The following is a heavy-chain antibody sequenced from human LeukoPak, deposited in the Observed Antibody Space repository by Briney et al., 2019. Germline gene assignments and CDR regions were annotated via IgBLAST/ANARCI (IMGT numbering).Heavy chain of an antibody. CDR1: GFTFSSYA. V-gene: IGHV3-23*01. J-gene: IGHJ1*01. D-gene: IGHD5-18*01. CDR3: ATPMGAAVYFQT. Sequence: GGSLRLSCAASGFTFSSYAMSWVRQAPGKWLECISGFSGSGGSTYYADSVKGRFTISRDNAKNTLYLQMNSLRAEDTAVYYCATPMGAAVYFQTWGQGTLATVSS. CDR2: FSGSGGST.